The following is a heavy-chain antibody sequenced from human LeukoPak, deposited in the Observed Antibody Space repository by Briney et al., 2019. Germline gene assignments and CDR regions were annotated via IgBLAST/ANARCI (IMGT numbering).Heavy chain of an antibody. CDR3: ASDFRGVIAALRYNWNPSWFDP. CDR1: GYTLTELS. CDR2: FDPEDGET. J-gene: IGHJ5*02. D-gene: IGHD1-20*01. V-gene: IGHV1-24*01. Sequence: ASVKVSCKVSGYTLTELSMHWVRQVPGKGLEWMGGFDPEDGETIYAQKFQGRVTMTEDTSTDTAYMGLSSLRSEDTAVYYCASDFRGVIAALRYNWNPSWFDPWGQGTLVTVSS.